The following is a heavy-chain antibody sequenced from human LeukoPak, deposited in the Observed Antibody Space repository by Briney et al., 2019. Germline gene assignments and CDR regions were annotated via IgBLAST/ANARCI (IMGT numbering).Heavy chain of an antibody. CDR2: ISSSSYI. Sequence: GGSLRLSCAASGFTFSSYSMNWVRQAPGKGLEWVSSISSSSYIYYADSVKGRFTISRDNAKNSLYLQMNSLRAEDTAVYYCAKLAAAGHGPFDYWGQGTLVTVSS. J-gene: IGHJ4*02. CDR1: GFTFSSYS. D-gene: IGHD6-13*01. CDR3: AKLAAAGHGPFDY. V-gene: IGHV3-21*01.